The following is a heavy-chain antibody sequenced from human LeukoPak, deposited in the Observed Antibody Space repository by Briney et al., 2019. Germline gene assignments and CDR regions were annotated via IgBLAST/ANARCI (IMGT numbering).Heavy chain of an antibody. Sequence: PGGSLRLSCAASGFTFSSYAMSWVRQAPGKRLEWVSGFGGDDGGDTYYADSAKGRFTISRDNAKNTLYLQMNNLRAEDTAVYYCAKDEDYSISGKYYDALDVWGQGTMVTVS. CDR3: AKDEDYSISGKYYDALDV. V-gene: IGHV3-23*01. J-gene: IGHJ3*01. CDR1: GFTFSSYA. CDR2: FGGDDGGDT. D-gene: IGHD3-10*01.